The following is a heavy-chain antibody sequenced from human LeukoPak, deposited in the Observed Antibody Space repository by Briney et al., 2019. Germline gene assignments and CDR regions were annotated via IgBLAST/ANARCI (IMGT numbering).Heavy chain of an antibody. CDR2: IYYSGST. CDR1: GGSISSGGYY. V-gene: IGHV4-31*03. CDR3: ARDNIAAAGRDYYYGMDV. J-gene: IGHJ6*02. Sequence: SETPSLTCTVSGGSISSGGYYWSWIRQHPGKGLEWIGYIYYSGSTYYNPSLKSRVTISVDTSKNQFSLKLSSVTAADTAVYYCARDNIAAAGRDYYYGMDVWGQGTTVTVSS. D-gene: IGHD6-13*01.